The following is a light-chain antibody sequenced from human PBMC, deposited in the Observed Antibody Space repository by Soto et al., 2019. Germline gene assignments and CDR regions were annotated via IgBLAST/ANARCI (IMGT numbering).Light chain of an antibody. CDR3: QQRSNWPPGT. CDR2: DAS. V-gene: IGKV3-11*01. J-gene: IGKJ1*01. Sequence: EIVLTQSPATLSLSPGERATLSCRASQSVSSYLAWYQQKPGQAPRLLIYDASNRATGIPARFSGSGSGTDFTLTTSSLEPEDLAVYYCQQRSNWPPGTVGQGTKVDNK. CDR1: QSVSSY.